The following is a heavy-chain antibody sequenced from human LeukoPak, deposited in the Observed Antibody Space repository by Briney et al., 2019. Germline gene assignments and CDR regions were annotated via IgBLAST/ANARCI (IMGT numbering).Heavy chain of an antibody. CDR1: GFTFSSYS. Sequence: PGGSLRLSCATSGFTFSSYSMNWVRQAAGKGLEWVSSISYSSSHIYYADSVKGRFTISRDNAKNSLYLQMNSLRAEDTAVYYCARGPYTNGHYFDYWGQGTLATVSS. V-gene: IGHV3-21*01. CDR3: ARGPYTNGHYFDY. D-gene: IGHD6-19*01. J-gene: IGHJ4*02. CDR2: ISYSSSHI.